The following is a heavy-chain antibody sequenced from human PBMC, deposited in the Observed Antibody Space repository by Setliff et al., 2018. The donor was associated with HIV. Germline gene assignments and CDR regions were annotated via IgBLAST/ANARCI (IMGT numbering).Heavy chain of an antibody. Sequence: SETLSLTCIVSGASISSDTWSWIRQPPGKGLQWIGFIYNSEMINYNPSLKSRVSMSLGTSKNQFSLKLTSVTAADTAVYYCARGGTSSNWFDPWGQGTLVTVSS. CDR1: GASISSDT. D-gene: IGHD1-26*01. CDR2: IYNSEMI. J-gene: IGHJ5*02. CDR3: ARGGTSSNWFDP. V-gene: IGHV4-59*01.